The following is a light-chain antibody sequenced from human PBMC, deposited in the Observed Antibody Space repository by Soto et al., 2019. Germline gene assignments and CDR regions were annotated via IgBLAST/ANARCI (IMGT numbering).Light chain of an antibody. CDR3: QQYGTSEII. J-gene: IGKJ5*01. CDR1: QSLTNSF. CDR2: ETS. Sequence: IVLTQSPGTVSLSPGERATLSCRASQSLTNSFRAWDQQKPGQAPRLLIYETSSRARGIPDRFSGSGSETAVTLTISRREPEDFPVFFCQQYGTSEIIFGQGTRLEIK. V-gene: IGKV3-20*01.